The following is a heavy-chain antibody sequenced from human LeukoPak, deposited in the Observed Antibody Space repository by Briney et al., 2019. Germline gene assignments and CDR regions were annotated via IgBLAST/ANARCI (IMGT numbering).Heavy chain of an antibody. CDR1: GFTFSSYA. CDR2: ISGSGGST. D-gene: IGHD1-26*01. Sequence: PRGSLRLSCAASGFTFSSYAMSWVRQAPRKGLEWVSAISGSGGSTYYADSVKGRFTISRDNSKNTLYLQMNSLRAEDTAVYYCAKDRAYSGSYYDYWGQGTLVTVSS. J-gene: IGHJ4*02. V-gene: IGHV3-23*01. CDR3: AKDRAYSGSYYDY.